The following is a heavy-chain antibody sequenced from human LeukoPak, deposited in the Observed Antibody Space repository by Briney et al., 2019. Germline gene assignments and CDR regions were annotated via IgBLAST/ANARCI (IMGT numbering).Heavy chain of an antibody. D-gene: IGHD5/OR15-5a*01. CDR3: ATSDTVSTYNWFDP. J-gene: IGHJ5*02. CDR2: IHYSGST. Sequence: PSETLSLTCTVSGGSISSNTYYWGWIRRPPGKGPEWIGNIHYSGSTYYNPSLKSRVTISVDTPKNQFSLNLSSLTAADTAVYYCATSDTVSTYNWFDPWGQGTLVTVSS. V-gene: IGHV4-39*01. CDR1: GGSISSNTYY.